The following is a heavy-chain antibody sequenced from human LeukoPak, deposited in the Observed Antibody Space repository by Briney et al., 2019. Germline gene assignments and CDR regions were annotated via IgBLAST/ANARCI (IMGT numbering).Heavy chain of an antibody. Sequence: SETLSLTCTVSGGSISSYYWSWIRQPPGKGLEWIGYIYYSGSTNYNPSLKSRVTISVDTSKNQFSLKLSSVTAADTTVYYCARQEAGIADYGMDVWGQGTTVTVSS. CDR2: IYYSGST. J-gene: IGHJ6*02. CDR3: ARQEAGIADYGMDV. V-gene: IGHV4-59*08. CDR1: GGSISSYY. D-gene: IGHD6-13*01.